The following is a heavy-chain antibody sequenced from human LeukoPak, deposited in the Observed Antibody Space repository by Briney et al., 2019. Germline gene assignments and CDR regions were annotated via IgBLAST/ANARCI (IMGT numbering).Heavy chain of an antibody. J-gene: IGHJ4*02. D-gene: IGHD3-10*01. CDR3: ARDRFGELTNLFDY. CDR2: ISPSGGST. V-gene: IGHV1-46*01. Sequence: ASVKVSCKAFGYTFTSNYMHWVRQAPGQGPEWMGVISPSGGSTTYAQKFQGRVTLTRDMSTSTDYLELSSLRSEDTAVYYCARDRFGELTNLFDYWGQGTLVTVSS. CDR1: GYTFTSNY.